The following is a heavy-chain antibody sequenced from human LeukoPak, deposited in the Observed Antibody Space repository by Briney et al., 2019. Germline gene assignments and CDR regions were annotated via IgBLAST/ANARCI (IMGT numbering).Heavy chain of an antibody. CDR1: GFTFSSYV. CDR3: AKDPFPLR. Sequence: PGASLRLSCAASGFTFSSYVMTWVRQAPGKGLEWVSGISGSGSTTYCADSVKGRFTISRDNSKNTLYLQMNSLRGEDTAVYYCAKDPFPLRWGQGTLVTVSS. V-gene: IGHV3-23*01. J-gene: IGHJ4*02. CDR2: ISGSGSTT.